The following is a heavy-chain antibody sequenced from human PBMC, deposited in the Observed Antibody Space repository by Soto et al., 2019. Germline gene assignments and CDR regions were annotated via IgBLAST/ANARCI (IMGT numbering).Heavy chain of an antibody. CDR1: GFTFTSAW. V-gene: IGHV3-15*07. CDR3: TTAERGGSYYSDY. D-gene: IGHD1-26*01. CDR2: IKSKTDGGTV. J-gene: IGHJ4*02. Sequence: EVQLVESGGGLVRPGESLRLSCAASGFTFTSAWINWVRQAPGKGLEWAGRIKSKTDGGTVDYGAPVKGRFTISRDDSKNTSYLQMNSLRNEDTAVYYCTTAERGGSYYSDYWGQGPLVTVSS.